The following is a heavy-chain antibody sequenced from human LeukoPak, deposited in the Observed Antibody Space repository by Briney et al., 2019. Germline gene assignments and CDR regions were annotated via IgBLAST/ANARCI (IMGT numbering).Heavy chain of an antibody. CDR1: GYTFTSYP. J-gene: IGHJ4*02. V-gene: IGHV1-18*01. Sequence: ASVKVSCKASGYTFTSYPISWVRQAPGQGLEWMGWITTYNGNTKYAQKLRGRVTMTTDTSTSTVYMDLRGLRSDDTAVYYCARGYGYGDYVGDFDYWGQGTLVTVSS. CDR3: ARGYGYGDYVGDFDY. CDR2: ITTYNGNT. D-gene: IGHD4-17*01.